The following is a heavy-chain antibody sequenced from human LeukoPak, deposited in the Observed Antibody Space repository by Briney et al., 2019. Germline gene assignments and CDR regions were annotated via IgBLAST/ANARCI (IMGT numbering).Heavy chain of an antibody. CDR1: GYTLTGHH. V-gene: IGHV1-2*02. CDR2: INPNSGGT. Sequence: ASVKVSCKSSGYTLTGHHIHWLRQPPGQGLEGMGCINPNSGGTNYAQKLQDRVTMHRDTSISTAYIALSRLRSDDTAVYYCASAHGGPDAFDIWGQGTMVTVSS. CDR3: ASAHGGPDAFDI. J-gene: IGHJ3*02.